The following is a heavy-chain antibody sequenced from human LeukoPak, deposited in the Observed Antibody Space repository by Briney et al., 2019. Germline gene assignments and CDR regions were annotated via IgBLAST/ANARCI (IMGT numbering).Heavy chain of an antibody. J-gene: IGHJ4*02. V-gene: IGHV3-23*01. CDR3: ARVGTAMVAHFDY. CDR1: GFTFSSYA. Sequence: GGSLRLSCAASGFTFSSYAMSWVRQAPGKGLEWVSAISGSGGSTYYADSVKGRFTISRDNSKNTLYLQMNSLRAEDTAVYYCARVGTAMVAHFDYWGQGTLVTVSS. D-gene: IGHD5-18*01. CDR2: ISGSGGST.